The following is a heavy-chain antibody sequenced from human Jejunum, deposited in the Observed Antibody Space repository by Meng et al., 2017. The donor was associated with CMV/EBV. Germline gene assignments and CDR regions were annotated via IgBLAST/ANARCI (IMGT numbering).Heavy chain of an antibody. J-gene: IGHJ4*02. CDR2: INPSSGDT. V-gene: IGHV1-2*02. D-gene: IGHD3-22*01. CDR1: GYFFTDHY. Sequence: QVQLVQSGAEVKKPGASVRVSCKASGYFFTDHYMHWVRQAPGQGPEWMGWINPSSGDTRYAQKFQGRVAMTRDTSISTAYMELSTLTSDATAVYYCARDRHSNGYYEYDFDSWGQGTLVTVSS. CDR3: ARDRHSNGYYEYDFDS.